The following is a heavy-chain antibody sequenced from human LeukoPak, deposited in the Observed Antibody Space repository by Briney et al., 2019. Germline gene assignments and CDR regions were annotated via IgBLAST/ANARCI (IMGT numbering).Heavy chain of an antibody. D-gene: IGHD2-2*01. V-gene: IGHV3-53*01. CDR2: IYSDGTP. CDR1: GFTVRSNY. J-gene: IGHJ4*02. Sequence: GGSLRLSCAPFGFTVRSNYMSWVRQAPGKGLEWVSTIYSDGTPYYADSLKGRFTISRGNSKNTLYLRMNSLRAEDTAIYYCARAIQSHLLKGYFDYWGQGTLVTVSS. CDR3: ARAIQSHLLKGYFDY.